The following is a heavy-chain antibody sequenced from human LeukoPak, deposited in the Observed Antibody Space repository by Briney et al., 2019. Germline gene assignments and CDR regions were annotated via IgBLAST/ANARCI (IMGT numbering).Heavy chain of an antibody. CDR2: IFYSGST. Sequence: SESLSLTCTVSGGSISSYYWSWIRQPPGKGLEWIGYIFYSGSTNYNPSLKSRVTISVDTSKNQFSLKLSSVTAADTAVYYCARGYCSGGSCHSGRWYFDLWGRGTLVTVS. D-gene: IGHD2-15*01. V-gene: IGHV4-59*01. J-gene: IGHJ2*01. CDR1: GGSISSYY. CDR3: ARGYCSGGSCHSGRWYFDL.